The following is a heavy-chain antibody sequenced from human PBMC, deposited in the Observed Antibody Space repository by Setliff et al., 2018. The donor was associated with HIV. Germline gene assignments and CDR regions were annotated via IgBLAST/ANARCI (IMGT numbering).Heavy chain of an antibody. V-gene: IGHV4-59*11. CDR3: ARPVSKYFYGMDV. CDR2: LYHSGSP. J-gene: IGHJ6*02. CDR1: GDSISSHS. Sequence: SETLSLTCTVSGDSISSHSWSWIRQPPGKGLEWIGTLYHSGSPIYNSSLKSRVTISGDPSNNQLSLGLSSVTAADTAVYYCARPVSKYFYGMDVWGLGTTVTVSS.